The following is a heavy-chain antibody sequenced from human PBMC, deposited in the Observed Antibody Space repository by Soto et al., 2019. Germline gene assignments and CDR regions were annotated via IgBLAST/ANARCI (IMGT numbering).Heavy chain of an antibody. D-gene: IGHD1-26*01. J-gene: IGHJ4*02. CDR1: XFTFSSYA. V-gene: IGHV3-64*01. CDR2: ISSNGGST. Sequence: AXXFTFSSYAMHWVRQAPGKGLEYVSAISSNGGSTYYANSVKGRFTISRDNSKNTLYLQMGSLRAEDMAVYYCARGGSGSYYFDYGGQGTLVTVSS. CDR3: ARGGSGSYYFDY.